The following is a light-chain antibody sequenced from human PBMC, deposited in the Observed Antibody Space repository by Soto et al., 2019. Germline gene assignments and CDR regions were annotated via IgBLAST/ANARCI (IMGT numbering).Light chain of an antibody. Sequence: EVVMAQSPATVSVSPGAGATLSCRASQSVSANVAWYHQKPGQAPRLLIYAASSRATGIPDRFSGSGSGTEFTLTISSLQSEDFGLYYCQRYEDWPGTFGQGTKV. CDR2: AAS. CDR3: QRYEDWPGT. CDR1: QSVSAN. J-gene: IGKJ1*01. V-gene: IGKV3-15*01.